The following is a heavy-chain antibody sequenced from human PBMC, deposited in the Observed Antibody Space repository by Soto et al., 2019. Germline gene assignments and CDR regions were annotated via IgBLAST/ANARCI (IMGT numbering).Heavy chain of an antibody. J-gene: IGHJ4*02. CDR1: GFTFSDCA. CDR3: AKGNTSGWYFFDY. CDR2: ISGTGRST. Sequence: GSLRLSCEASGFTFSDCAMSWVRQAPGKGLEWVSGISGTGRSTFYADSVKDRFTISRDNSKNTVYLQMTSLRAEDTAVYYCAKGNTSGWYFFDYWGQGTLVTVSS. V-gene: IGHV3-23*01. D-gene: IGHD6-19*01.